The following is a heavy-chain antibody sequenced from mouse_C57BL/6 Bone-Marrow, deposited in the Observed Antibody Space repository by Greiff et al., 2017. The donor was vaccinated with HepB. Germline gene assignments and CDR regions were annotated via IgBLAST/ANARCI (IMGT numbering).Heavy chain of an antibody. J-gene: IGHJ4*01. V-gene: IGHV14-2*01. CDR1: GFNIKDYY. CDR2: IDPEDGET. CDR3: ARENYYAMDY. Sequence: VQLQQSGAELVKPGASVKLSCTASGFNIKDYYMHWVKQRTEQGLEWIGRIDPEDGETKYAPNFQGKATITADPSSHTAYLQLSSLTSEDTAVYYCARENYYAMDYWGQGTSVTVSS.